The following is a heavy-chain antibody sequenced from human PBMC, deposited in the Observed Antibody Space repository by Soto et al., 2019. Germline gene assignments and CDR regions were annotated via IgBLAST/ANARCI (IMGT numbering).Heavy chain of an antibody. J-gene: IGHJ3*02. D-gene: IGHD3-22*01. V-gene: IGHV3-23*01. CDR3: AKDQDYYDSSGYFADDAFDI. CDR1: GFTFSSYA. CDR2: ISGSGGST. Sequence: PGGSLRLSCAASGFTFSSYAMSWVRQAPGKGLEWVSAISGSGGSTYYADSVKGRFTISRDNSKNTLYLQMNSLRAEDTAVYYCAKDQDYYDSSGYFADDAFDIWGQGTMVTVSS.